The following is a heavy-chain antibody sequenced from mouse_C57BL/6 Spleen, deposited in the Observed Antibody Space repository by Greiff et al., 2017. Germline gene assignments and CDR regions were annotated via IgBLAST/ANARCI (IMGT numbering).Heavy chain of an antibody. Sequence: QVQLQQPGAELVKPGASVKLSCKASGYTFTSYWMHWVKQRPGQGLEWIGMIHPNSGSTNYNEKFKSKATLTVDKSSSTAYMQLSSLTSEDSAVYYCAREEAEYYAMDYWGQGTSVTVSS. V-gene: IGHV1-64*01. CDR3: AREEAEYYAMDY. J-gene: IGHJ4*01. CDR1: GYTFTSYW. CDR2: IHPNSGST.